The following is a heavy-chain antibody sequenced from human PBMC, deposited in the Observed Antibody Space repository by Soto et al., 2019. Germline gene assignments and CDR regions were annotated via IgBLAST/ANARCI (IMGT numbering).Heavy chain of an antibody. CDR1: GGSISSSSYY. CDR3: ARHRGYYDILTGYYTELNFDY. V-gene: IGHV4-39*01. J-gene: IGHJ4*02. CDR2: TYYSGTT. D-gene: IGHD3-9*01. Sequence: SETLSLTCTVSGGSISSSSYYWGWIRQPPGKGLEWIGSTYYSGTTYYNPSLKSRVTISVETSKNQFSLKLSSVTAADTAVYYCARHRGYYDILTGYYTELNFDYWGQGTLVTVS.